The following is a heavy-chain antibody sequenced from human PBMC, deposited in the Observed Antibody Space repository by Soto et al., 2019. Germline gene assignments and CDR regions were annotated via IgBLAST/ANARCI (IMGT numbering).Heavy chain of an antibody. CDR2: IYYSGTT. Sequence: PSETLSLTCPVSGGSIRSSSYYWGWIRQPPGKGLEWIGRIYYSGTTYYNPSLKSRVTISVDTSKNKFSLKLSSVTAADTAVYYCAMYSGYSDGYYYYYYYGMDVWGQGTTVTVSS. J-gene: IGHJ6*02. CDR3: AMYSGYSDGYYYYYYYGMDV. V-gene: IGHV4-39*01. D-gene: IGHD5-18*01. CDR1: GGSIRSSSYY.